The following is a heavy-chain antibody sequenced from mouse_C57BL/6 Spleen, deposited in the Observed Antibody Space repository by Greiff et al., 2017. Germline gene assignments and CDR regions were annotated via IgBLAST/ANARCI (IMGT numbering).Heavy chain of an antibody. CDR1: GYAFSSSW. Sequence: QVQLKQSGPELVKPGASVKISCKASGYAFSSSWMNWVKQRPGTGLEWIGRIYPGDGDTNYNGKFKGKATLTADKSSSTAYMQLSSLTSEDSAVYFCARSYGNYVPYYFDYWGQGTTLTVSS. CDR2: IYPGDGDT. CDR3: ARSYGNYVPYYFDY. J-gene: IGHJ2*01. D-gene: IGHD2-1*01. V-gene: IGHV1-82*01.